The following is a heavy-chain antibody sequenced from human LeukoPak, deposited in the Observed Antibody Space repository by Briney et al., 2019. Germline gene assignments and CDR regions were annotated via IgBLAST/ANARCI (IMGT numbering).Heavy chain of an antibody. CDR2: ISAYNGNT. Sequence: GASVKVSCKASGYTFTSYGISWVRQAPGQGLEWMGWISAYNGNTNYAQKLQGRVTMTTDTSTSTAYMELRSLRSEDTAVYYCARGARITIFGVVTPVNYWGQGTLVTVSS. V-gene: IGHV1-18*01. J-gene: IGHJ4*02. CDR3: ARGARITIFGVVTPVNY. D-gene: IGHD3-3*01. CDR1: GYTFTSYG.